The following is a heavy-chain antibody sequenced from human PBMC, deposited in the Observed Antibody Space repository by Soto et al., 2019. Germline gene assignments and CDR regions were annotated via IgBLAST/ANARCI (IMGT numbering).Heavy chain of an antibody. CDR3: ASDIDFDIDY. D-gene: IGHD3-9*01. J-gene: IGHJ4*02. CDR1: GYIFNNFG. Sequence: QVQLVQSGAEVQKPGASVKLSCKTSGYIFNNFGITWVRQAPGLGLEWLGWIYSKAGTINFAQKFQGRVTMTTDTSTSTAYMELRSLTFDASAVYFCASDIDFDIDYWGQGTLVTVS. CDR2: IYSKAGTI. V-gene: IGHV1-18*01.